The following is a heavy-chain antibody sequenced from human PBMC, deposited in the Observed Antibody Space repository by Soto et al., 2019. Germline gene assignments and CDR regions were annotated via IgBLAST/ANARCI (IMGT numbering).Heavy chain of an antibody. V-gene: IGHV3-30-3*01. CDR1: GFTFSSYA. J-gene: IGHJ6*02. D-gene: IGHD6-19*01. CDR2: ISYDGSNK. CDR3: ARGAVAGYYYYYYGMDV. Sequence: ESGGGVVQPGRSLRLSCAASGFTFSSYAMHWVRQAPGKGLEWVAVISYDGSNKYYADSVKGRFTISRDNSKNTLYLQMNSLRAEDTAVYYCARGAVAGYYYYYYGMDVWGQGTTVTVSS.